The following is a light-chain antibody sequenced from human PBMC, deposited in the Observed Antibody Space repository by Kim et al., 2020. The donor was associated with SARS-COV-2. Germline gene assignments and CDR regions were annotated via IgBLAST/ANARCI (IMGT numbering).Light chain of an antibody. CDR2: GAS. CDR3: QQCRSSPWS. J-gene: IGKJ1*01. V-gene: IGKV3-20*01. CDR1: QSVSGTY. Sequence: PGERANLSCRASQSVSGTYLAWYQQKPGQAPRLLIYGASSRATGIPNRFNGGGSGTDFTLTISRLEPEDFAVYYCQQCRSSPWSFGQGTKVDIK.